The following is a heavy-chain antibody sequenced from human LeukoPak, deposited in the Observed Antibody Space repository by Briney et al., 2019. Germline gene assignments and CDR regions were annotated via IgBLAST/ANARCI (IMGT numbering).Heavy chain of an antibody. CDR2: IRSSSSYI. Sequence: PGGSLRLSCAASGSTFSSYSMNWVRQAPGKGLEWVSSIRSSSSYIYYADSVKGRFTISRDNAKNSLYLQMNSLRAEDTAVYYCARDNKGVVPADMGDAFDIWGQGTMVTLSS. CDR3: ARDNKGVVPADMGDAFDI. V-gene: IGHV3-21*01. CDR1: GSTFSSYS. J-gene: IGHJ3*02. D-gene: IGHD2-2*01.